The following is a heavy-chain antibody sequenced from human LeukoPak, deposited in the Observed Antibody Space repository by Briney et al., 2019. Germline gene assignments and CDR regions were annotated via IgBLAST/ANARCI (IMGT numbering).Heavy chain of an antibody. CDR2: ISYDGGKK. D-gene: IGHD5-18*01. J-gene: IGHJ4*02. V-gene: IGHV3-30-3*01. CDR1: DFTFSTYA. CDR3: ASRKDTPHLPDY. Sequence: GRSLRLSCAVSDFTFSTYAMHWVRQAPDKGLAWVAVISYDGGKKYYADSVKGRFTISRDNSKNTLYLQMNSLRTEDTAMYYCASRKDTPHLPDYWGQGTLVTVSS.